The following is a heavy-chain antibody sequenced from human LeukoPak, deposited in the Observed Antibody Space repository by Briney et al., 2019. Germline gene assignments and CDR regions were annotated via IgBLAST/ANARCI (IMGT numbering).Heavy chain of an antibody. CDR3: ARVGGFSRNWFDS. Sequence: GESLKISCKGSGYSFTSYWINWVRQMPGKGLEWMGSIYPGASDRRYSPSFRGQVTISGDKSISTAYLQWISLKASDTAMYYCARVGGFSRNWFDSWGQGTLVTVSS. CDR2: IYPGASDR. V-gene: IGHV5-51*01. D-gene: IGHD3-3*02. CDR1: GYSFTSYW. J-gene: IGHJ5*01.